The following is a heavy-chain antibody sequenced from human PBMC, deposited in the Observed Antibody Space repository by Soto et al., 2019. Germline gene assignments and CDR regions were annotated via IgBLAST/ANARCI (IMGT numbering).Heavy chain of an antibody. CDR3: ATNLKFGTEDYYYYYMDV. CDR1: GGSISSSSYY. CDR2: IYYSGSA. V-gene: IGHV4-39*07. D-gene: IGHD3-10*01. Sequence: SETLSLTCTVSGGSISSSSYYWGWIRQPPGKGLEWIGSIYYSGSAYYNPSLKSRVTMTEDTSTDTAYMELSSLRSEDTAVYYCATNLKFGTEDYYYYYMDVWGKGTTVTVSS. J-gene: IGHJ6*03.